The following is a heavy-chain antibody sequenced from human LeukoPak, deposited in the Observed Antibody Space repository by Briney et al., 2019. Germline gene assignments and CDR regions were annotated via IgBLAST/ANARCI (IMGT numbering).Heavy chain of an antibody. CDR1: GYIVIAFY. CDR3: ARADWFVGTAQCFDS. Sequence: ASVKASWNASGYIVIAFYIHCVRQAPGQGLEWMGWINPRSGSTKYAQRFQGRVTMTRDTSINTAYVDLSSLISDDTAVYYCARADWFVGTAQCFDSCGQGTLVTVTS. D-gene: IGHD3-10*01. CDR2: INPRSGST. J-gene: IGHJ4*02. V-gene: IGHV1-2*02.